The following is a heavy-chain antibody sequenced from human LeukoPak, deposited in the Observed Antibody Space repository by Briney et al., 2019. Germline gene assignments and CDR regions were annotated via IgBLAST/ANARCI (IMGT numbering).Heavy chain of an antibody. CDR3: ARDMRGDDYVWGSSPHFDY. V-gene: IGHV7-4-1*02. CDR1: GYTFTYYG. Sequence: ASVKVSCKASGYTFTYYGLNWVRQAPGQGLECLGGINTNTGNPTYGQGFTGRFVFSFDTSVSTAYLQISSLKAEDTAVYYCARDMRGDDYVWGSSPHFDYWGQGTLVTVSS. CDR2: INTNTGNP. J-gene: IGHJ4*02. D-gene: IGHD3-16*01.